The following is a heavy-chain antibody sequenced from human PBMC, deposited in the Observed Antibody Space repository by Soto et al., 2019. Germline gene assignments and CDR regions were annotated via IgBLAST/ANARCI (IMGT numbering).Heavy chain of an antibody. CDR2: IWYDGSNK. D-gene: IGHD6-6*01. J-gene: IGHJ4*02. Sequence: GGSLRLSCAASGFTFSVYGMHWVREAPGKGLEWVAVIWYDGSNKYYADSVKGRFTISRDNSKNTLYLQMNSLRAEDTAVYYCARGRIAARVYFDYWGQGTLVTVSS. CDR1: GFTFSVYG. V-gene: IGHV3-33*01. CDR3: ARGRIAARVYFDY.